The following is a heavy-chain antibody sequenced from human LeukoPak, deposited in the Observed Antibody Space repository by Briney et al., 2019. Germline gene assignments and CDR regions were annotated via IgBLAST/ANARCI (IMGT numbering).Heavy chain of an antibody. V-gene: IGHV1-69*04. CDR1: GGTFSSYA. CDR3: ARGLATIKSYYYYGMDV. J-gene: IGHJ6*02. Sequence: GSSVKVSCKASGGTFSSYAISWVRQAPGQGLEWMGRIVPILGIANYAQKFQGRVTITADKSTSTAYMELSSLRSEDTAVYYCARGLATIKSYYYYGMDVWGQGTTVTVSS. D-gene: IGHD5-24*01. CDR2: IVPILGIA.